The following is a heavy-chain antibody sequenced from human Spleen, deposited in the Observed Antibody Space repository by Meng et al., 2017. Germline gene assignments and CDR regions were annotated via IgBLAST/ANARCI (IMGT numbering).Heavy chain of an antibody. V-gene: IGHV1-8*01. Sequence: QVQLLQSGAEVKKRGASVCISCKASGYTSSTYGISWFRQAPGQGLEWMGWMNPNRGNTGYAQKFQGRVTMTMNTSISTAYMELSSLRSEDTAVYYCARAIFALANSDYWGQGTLVTVSS. D-gene: IGHD3-3*01. CDR2: MNPNRGNT. CDR1: GYTSSTYG. J-gene: IGHJ4*02. CDR3: ARAIFALANSDY.